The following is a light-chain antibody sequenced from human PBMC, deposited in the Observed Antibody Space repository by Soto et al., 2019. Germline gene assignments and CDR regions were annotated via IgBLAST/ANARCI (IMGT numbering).Light chain of an antibody. CDR1: SSNIGAGYD. V-gene: IGLV1-40*01. CDR2: SNN. CDR3: QSFASSLSGWV. Sequence: QSVLTQPPSGSGAPGQRVTISCTGSSSNIGAGYDVHWYQQLPGTAPKLLIYSNNNRPSGVPDRFSGSKSGTSASLAITGLQAEDEADYYCQSFASSLSGWVFGGGTKLTVL. J-gene: IGLJ3*02.